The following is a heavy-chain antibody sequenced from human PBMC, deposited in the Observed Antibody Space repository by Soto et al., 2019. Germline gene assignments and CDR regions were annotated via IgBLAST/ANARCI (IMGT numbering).Heavy chain of an antibody. CDR2: IYYSGNT. CDR3: ARSRGGATSFDY. CDR1: GGSISSVGYY. Sequence: QVQLQESGPGLVKPSQTLSLTCTVSGGSISSVGYYWTWIRQHPGKGLEWIGYIYYSGNTYYNPSLKSRXXIXVXXSKNQFSLKVSSVTAADTAVCYCARSRGGATSFDYWGQGTLVTVSS. V-gene: IGHV4-31*03. D-gene: IGHD2-21*01. J-gene: IGHJ4*02.